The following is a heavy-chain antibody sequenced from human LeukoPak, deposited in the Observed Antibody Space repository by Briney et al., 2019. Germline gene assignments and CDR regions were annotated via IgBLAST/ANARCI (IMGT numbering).Heavy chain of an antibody. Sequence: GGSLRLSCVASGIDVSTDYITWVRQAPGKGLEWVSIIYSEGTTYYADSVKGRFSISRDISKNTVTLQMSSLRAEDTAVYYCARDPAYGSGSYSSFGMDVWGQGTTVTVSS. CDR1: GIDVSTDY. CDR3: ARDPAYGSGSYSSFGMDV. J-gene: IGHJ6*02. D-gene: IGHD3-10*01. CDR2: IYSEGTT. V-gene: IGHV3-66*01.